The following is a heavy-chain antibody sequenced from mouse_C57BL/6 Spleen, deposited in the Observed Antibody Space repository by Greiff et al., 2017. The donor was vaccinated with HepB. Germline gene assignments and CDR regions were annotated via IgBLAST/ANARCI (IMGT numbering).Heavy chain of an antibody. CDR3: ARDQGYYGSSWYFDV. J-gene: IGHJ1*03. D-gene: IGHD1-1*01. Sequence: EVQLVESGPGLVKPSQSLSLTCSVTGYSITSGYYWNWIRQFPGNKLEWMGYISYDGSNNYNPSLKNRISITRDTSKNQFFLKLNSVTTEDTATYYCARDQGYYGSSWYFDVWGTGTTVTVSS. CDR2: ISYDGSN. V-gene: IGHV3-6*01. CDR1: GYSITSGYY.